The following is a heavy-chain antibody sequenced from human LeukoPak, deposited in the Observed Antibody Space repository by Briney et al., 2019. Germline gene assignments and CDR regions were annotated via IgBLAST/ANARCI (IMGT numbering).Heavy chain of an antibody. CDR3: ARKSHLTGPNQP. D-gene: IGHD1-20*01. J-gene: IGHJ5*02. V-gene: IGHV1-2*02. Sequence: ASVRASCTASGYTFTPSDMNTVREAPGQGGELVGWIHPNSGGTNYAQKFKGRVPMTRDTSISTAYMALSRLRPDDTAVYYCARKSHLTGPNQPWAQGPLVTVSS. CDR2: IHPNSGGT. CDR1: GYTFTPSD.